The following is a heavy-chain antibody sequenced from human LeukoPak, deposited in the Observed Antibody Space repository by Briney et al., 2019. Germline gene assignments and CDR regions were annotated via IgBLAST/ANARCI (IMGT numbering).Heavy chain of an antibody. V-gene: IGHV4-39*01. J-gene: IGHJ4*02. D-gene: IGHD5-12*01. Sequence: PSETLSLTCTVSGGSISSSSYYWGWIRQPPGKGLEWIGTIYYSGSTYYNPSLKSRVTISVDTSKNQFSLKLSSVTAADTAVYYCARRAWLRSWYYFDYWGQGTLVTASS. CDR2: IYYSGST. CDR3: ARRAWLRSWYYFDY. CDR1: GGSISSSSYY.